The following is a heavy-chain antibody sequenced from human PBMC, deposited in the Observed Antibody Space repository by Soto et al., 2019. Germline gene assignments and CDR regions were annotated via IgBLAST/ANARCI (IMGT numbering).Heavy chain of an antibody. J-gene: IGHJ4*02. V-gene: IGHV1-46*03. CDR2: FHPSGGGT. CDR1: GYTFTNYN. Sequence: GASVKVSCKASGYTFTNYNVHWVRQAPGQGLEWMGIFHPSGGGTTYAQKFQNRVTMTGDTSTSTVYMELSSLRSEDTAMYFCARSSSTSYSPFDYWGRGTLVTVSS. CDR3: ARSSSTSYSPFDY. D-gene: IGHD2-2*01.